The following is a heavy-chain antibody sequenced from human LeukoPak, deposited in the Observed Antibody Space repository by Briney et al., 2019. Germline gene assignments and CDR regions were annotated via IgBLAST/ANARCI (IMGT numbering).Heavy chain of an antibody. CDR1: GFTFSSYA. CDR2: ISYDGSNK. CDR3: ARVYCSSTSCYSPHAFDI. Sequence: PGGSLRLSCAASGFTFSSYAMHWVRQAPGKGLEWVAVISYDGSNKYYADSVKGRFTISRDNSKNTLYLQMNSLRAEDTAVYYCARVYCSSTSCYSPHAFDIWGQGTMVTVSS. V-gene: IGHV3-30-3*01. J-gene: IGHJ3*02. D-gene: IGHD2-2*01.